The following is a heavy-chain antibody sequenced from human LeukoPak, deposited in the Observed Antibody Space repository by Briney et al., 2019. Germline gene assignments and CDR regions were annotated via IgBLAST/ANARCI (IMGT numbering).Heavy chain of an antibody. CDR3: ARGGGSAASGSQVRVDYMDV. CDR2: IHSDGSTI. D-gene: IGHD3-10*01. Sequence: GGSLRLSCAGSGFTLSSNWMHWVRQAPGKGLVWVSLIHSDGSTIIYADSVKGRFTISRDNAKKTLYLQMDSLRVEDMAVYFCARGGGSAASGSQVRVDYMDVWGKGTTVTVSS. J-gene: IGHJ6*03. V-gene: IGHV3-74*01. CDR1: GFTLSSNW.